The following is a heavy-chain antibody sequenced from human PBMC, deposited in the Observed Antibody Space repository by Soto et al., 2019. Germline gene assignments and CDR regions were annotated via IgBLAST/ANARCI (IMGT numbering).Heavy chain of an antibody. V-gene: IGHV5-10-1*01. CDR1: EYSCTIDC. CDR3: ARHLIAAAVDY. D-gene: IGHD6-13*01. Sequence: VVSLKISRYGSEYSCTIDCISLVLQMPGKGLEWMWRIDPSDSYTNYSPSFQCHVTISADKSISTAYLQWSSLKASDTAMYYCARHLIAAAVDYWGQGTLVTVSS. J-gene: IGHJ4*02. CDR2: IDPSDSYT.